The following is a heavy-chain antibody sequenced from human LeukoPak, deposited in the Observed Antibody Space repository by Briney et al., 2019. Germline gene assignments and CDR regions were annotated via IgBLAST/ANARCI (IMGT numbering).Heavy chain of an antibody. Sequence: SETLSLTCTVSGGSISSSSYYWGWIRQPPGKGLEWIGSIYYSGSTYYNPSLKSRVTISVDTSKNQFSLKLSSVTAADTAVYYCASLSNTFYYYDSSGQVGTFDIWGQGTMVTVSS. D-gene: IGHD3-22*01. J-gene: IGHJ3*02. CDR2: IYYSGST. V-gene: IGHV4-39*01. CDR3: ASLSNTFYYYDSSGQVGTFDI. CDR1: GGSISSSSYY.